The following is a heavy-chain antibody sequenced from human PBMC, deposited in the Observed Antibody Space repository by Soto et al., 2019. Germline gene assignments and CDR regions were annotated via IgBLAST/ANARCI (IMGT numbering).Heavy chain of an antibody. D-gene: IGHD4-17*01. CDR2: FYDSGST. CDR1: GGSISSSTYF. V-gene: IGHV4-39*01. J-gene: IGHJ3*02. CDR3: ARRDPTDNDAFDI. Sequence: QLQLQESGPGLVKPSETLSLTCTVSGGSISSSTYFWGWIRQPPGKGLEWIGSFYDSGSTYYNASLKSRVTISVDTSKNQFSLKLSSVTAADTAVYYCARRDPTDNDAFDIWGQGTMVTVSS.